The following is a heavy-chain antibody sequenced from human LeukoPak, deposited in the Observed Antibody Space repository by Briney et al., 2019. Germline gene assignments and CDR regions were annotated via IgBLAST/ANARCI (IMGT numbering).Heavy chain of an antibody. CDR2: IYTSGST. V-gene: IGHV4-59*10. CDR1: GGSFSGYY. D-gene: IGHD5-12*01. J-gene: IGHJ4*02. Sequence: SSETLSLTCVVYGGSFSGYYWSWIRQPAGKGLEWIGRIYTSGSTNYNPSLKSRVTMSVDTSKNQFSLKLSSVTAADTAVYYCAGTGGYDNFDYWGQGTLVTVSS. CDR3: AGTGGYDNFDY.